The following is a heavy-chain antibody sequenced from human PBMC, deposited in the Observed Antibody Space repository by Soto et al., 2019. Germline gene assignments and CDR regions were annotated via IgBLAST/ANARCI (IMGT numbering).Heavy chain of an antibody. CDR3: AKNYYFDS. CDR1: GFTFINYA. CDR2: IGTGGDT. J-gene: IGHJ4*02. V-gene: IGHV3-23*01. Sequence: GGSLRLSCAASGFTFINYAMNWGLQAPGKGLEWVSSIGTGGDTNYADSVKGRFTISRDNSRNTLYLQMNSLRADDTALYYCAKNYYFDSWGQGTLVTVXS.